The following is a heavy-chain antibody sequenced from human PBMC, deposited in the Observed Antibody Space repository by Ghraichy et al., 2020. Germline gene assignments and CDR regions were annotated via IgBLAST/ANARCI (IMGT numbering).Heavy chain of an antibody. J-gene: IGHJ4*02. V-gene: IGHV1-18*01. CDR2: ISAYNGNT. D-gene: IGHD3-22*01. Sequence: ASVKVSCKASGYTFTSYGISWVRQAPGQGLEWMGWISAYNGNTNYTQNLQGRVTMTTDTSTSTVYMELRSLRSDDTAVYYCARDDPEDDSRSTSYFDYWGQGTLVTVSS. CDR3: ARDDPEDDSRSTSYFDY. CDR1: GYTFTSYG.